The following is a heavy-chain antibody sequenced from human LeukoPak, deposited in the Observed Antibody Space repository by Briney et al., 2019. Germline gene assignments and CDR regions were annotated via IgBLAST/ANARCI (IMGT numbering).Heavy chain of an antibody. CDR1: GFAFDDYG. CDR2: INWNGGST. V-gene: IGHV3-20*04. J-gene: IGHJ4*02. D-gene: IGHD4-11*01. CDR3: ARVASNYDFDY. Sequence: PGGSLRLSCAASGFAFDDYGMTWVRQAPGKGLEWVSGINWNGGSTGYADSVKGRFTISRDNAQNSLYLQMNSLRAEDTALYYCARVASNYDFDYWGQGTLVTVSS.